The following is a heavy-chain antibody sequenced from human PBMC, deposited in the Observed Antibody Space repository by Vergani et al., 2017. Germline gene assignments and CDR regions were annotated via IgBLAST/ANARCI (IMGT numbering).Heavy chain of an antibody. CDR1: GFDFSSYI. CDR3: AREYSSTSGRAFDF. J-gene: IGHJ3*01. Sequence: QLVESGGGWVQPGGSLRLSCVVSGFDFSSYIMNWVRQAPGKGLEWVSFVSTGTKSQSYAESVKGRFTISRDSAKNSLNLQMDSLRAEDTAVYYCAREYSSTSGRAFDFWGQGTKVTVSS. V-gene: IGHV3-48*01. D-gene: IGHD2-2*01. CDR2: VSTGTKSQ.